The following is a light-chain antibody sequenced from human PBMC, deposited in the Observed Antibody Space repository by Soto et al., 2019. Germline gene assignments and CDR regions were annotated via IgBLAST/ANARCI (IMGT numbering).Light chain of an antibody. CDR2: EVS. Sequence: QSALTQPASVSGSPGQSIPISCTGTSSDVGGYNYVSWYQQHPGKAPKLMIYEVSRRPSGVSNRFSGSKSGNTASLTISGLQAEDEADYYCSSYTSSSSDVFGTGTKLTVL. CDR3: SSYTSSSSDV. J-gene: IGLJ1*01. CDR1: SSDVGGYNY. V-gene: IGLV2-14*01.